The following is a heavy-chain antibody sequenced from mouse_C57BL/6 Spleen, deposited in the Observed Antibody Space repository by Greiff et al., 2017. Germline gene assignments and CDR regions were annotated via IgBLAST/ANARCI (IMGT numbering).Heavy chain of an antibody. Sequence: QVQLQQPGAELVKPGASVKLSCKASGYTFTSYWMPWVQQRPGRGLEWIGRIDPNSGGTKYNEKFTSTATLTVDKPSSTAYMQLSSLPSEDAAVYCCARSDGYDGYYDAMDDWGQGTSVTVSS. CDR1: GYTFTSYW. J-gene: IGHJ4*01. CDR3: ARSDGYDGYYDAMDD. D-gene: IGHD2-3*01. CDR2: IDPNSGGT. V-gene: IGHV1-72*01.